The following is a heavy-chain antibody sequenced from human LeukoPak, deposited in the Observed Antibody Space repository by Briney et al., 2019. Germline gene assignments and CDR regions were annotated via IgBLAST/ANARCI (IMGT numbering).Heavy chain of an antibody. CDR3: ARSRFFPYFLRWFDP. Sequence: PSEILSLTCTVSGGSVSNYYWSWIRQPPGKGLEWIGEINHSGSTNYNPSLKSRVTISVDTSKNQFSLKLSSVTAADTAVYYCARSRFFPYFLRWFDPWGQGTLVTVSS. D-gene: IGHD3-3*01. J-gene: IGHJ5*02. CDR2: INHSGST. CDR1: GGSVSNYY. V-gene: IGHV4-34*01.